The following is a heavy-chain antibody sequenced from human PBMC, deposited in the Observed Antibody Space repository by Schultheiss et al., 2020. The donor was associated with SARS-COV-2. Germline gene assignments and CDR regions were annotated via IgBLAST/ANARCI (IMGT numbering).Heavy chain of an antibody. Sequence: GGSLRLSCAASGFTVSSNYMSWVRQAPGKGLEWVSGISWNSGSIGYADSVKGRFTISRDNSKNTLYLQMNSLRAEDTAVYYCARDRWELLDDAFDIWGQGTMVTVSS. CDR2: ISWNSGSI. CDR3: ARDRWELLDDAFDI. V-gene: IGHV3-66*03. CDR1: GFTVSSNY. J-gene: IGHJ3*02. D-gene: IGHD1-26*01.